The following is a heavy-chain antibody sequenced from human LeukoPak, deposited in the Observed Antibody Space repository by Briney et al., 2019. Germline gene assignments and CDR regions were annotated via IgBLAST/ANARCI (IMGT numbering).Heavy chain of an antibody. J-gene: IGHJ4*02. CDR1: GGSISSYY. D-gene: IGHD6-19*01. CDR2: IYYSGST. Sequence: SETLSLTCTVSGGSISSYYWSWIRQPPGKGLEWIGYIYYSGSTNYNPSLKSRVTISVDTSKNQFSLKLSSVTAADTAVYYCAGGAYSSGWYDLDYWGQGTLVTVSS. CDR3: AGGAYSSGWYDLDY. V-gene: IGHV4-59*01.